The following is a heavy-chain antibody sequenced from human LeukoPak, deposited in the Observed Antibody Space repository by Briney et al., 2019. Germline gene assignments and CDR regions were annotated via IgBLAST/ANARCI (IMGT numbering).Heavy chain of an antibody. Sequence: SETLSLTCTVSGGSISSYYWSWIRQPPGKGLEWNGEINHGGSTTYNPSLKSRVTISIDTSKNQFSLRLSSVTAADTAVYYCARGQYVDTAMITGHWFDPWGQGTLVTVSS. CDR1: GGSISSYY. CDR3: ARGQYVDTAMITGHWFDP. V-gene: IGHV4-34*01. D-gene: IGHD5-18*01. CDR2: INHGGST. J-gene: IGHJ5*02.